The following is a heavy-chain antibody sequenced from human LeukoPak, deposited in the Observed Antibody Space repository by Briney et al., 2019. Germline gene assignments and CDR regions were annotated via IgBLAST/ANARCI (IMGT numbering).Heavy chain of an antibody. CDR3: AKGPYYYDSSGYPYMDV. CDR2: ISSSSSTI. Sequence: GGSLRLSCAASGFTFSSYSMNWVRQAPGKGLEWVSYISSSSSTIYYADSVKGRFTISRDNAKNSLYLQMNSLRAEDTALYYCAKGPYYYDSSGYPYMDVWGKGTTVTISS. CDR1: GFTFSSYS. V-gene: IGHV3-48*01. J-gene: IGHJ6*03. D-gene: IGHD3-22*01.